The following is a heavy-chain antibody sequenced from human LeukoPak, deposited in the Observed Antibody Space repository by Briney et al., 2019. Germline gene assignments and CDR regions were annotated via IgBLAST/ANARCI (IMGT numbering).Heavy chain of an antibody. CDR3: GGGFNWNDVDPLRVN. CDR1: GFILSDHY. Sequence: GGSLRLSCAASGFILSDHYMDWVRQAPGKGLEWVGRTRNKAKSYTTEYAASVTGRFTISRDDSKNSLHLQMNSLKIEDTAVYYCGGGFNWNDVDPLRVNWGQGTLVTVSS. D-gene: IGHD1-20*01. J-gene: IGHJ4*02. CDR2: TRNKAKSYTT. V-gene: IGHV3-72*01.